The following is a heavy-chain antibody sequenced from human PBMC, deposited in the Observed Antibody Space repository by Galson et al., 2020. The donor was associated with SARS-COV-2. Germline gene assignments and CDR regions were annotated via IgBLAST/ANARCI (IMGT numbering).Heavy chain of an antibody. Sequence: SGPTLVKPTQTLTLTCTFSGFSLSTSGMCVSWIRQPPGKALEWLALIDWDDDKYYSTSLKTRLTISKDTSKNQVVLTMTNMDPVDTATYYCARITVNSSRWLGYCFYYGMDGWGQGTTVTVSS. CDR3: ARITVNSSRWLGYCFYYGMDG. V-gene: IGHV2-70*01. D-gene: IGHD6-13*01. J-gene: IGHJ6*02. CDR2: IDWDDDK. CDR1: GFSLSTSGMC.